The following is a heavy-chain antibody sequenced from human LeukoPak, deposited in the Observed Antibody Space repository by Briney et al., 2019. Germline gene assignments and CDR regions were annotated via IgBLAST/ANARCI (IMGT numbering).Heavy chain of an antibody. CDR2: INPNSGGT. CDR1: GYTLTELS. J-gene: IGHJ4*02. V-gene: IGHV1-2*02. CDR3: AREVLSADGFDY. D-gene: IGHD6-25*01. Sequence: ASVKDSCKVSGYTLTELSMHWVRQAPGQGLEWMGWINPNSGGTNYAQKFQGRVTMTRDTSISTAYMELSRLRSDDTAVYYCAREVLSADGFDYWGQGTLVTVSS.